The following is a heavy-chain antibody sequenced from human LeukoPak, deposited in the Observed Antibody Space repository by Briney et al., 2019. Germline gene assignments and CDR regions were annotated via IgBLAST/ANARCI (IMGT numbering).Heavy chain of an antibody. CDR3: ASQWGQLLKKRYWFDP. D-gene: IGHD2-15*01. CDR1: GYSISSGYY. J-gene: IGHJ5*02. V-gene: IGHV4-38-2*02. Sequence: SETLSLTCTVSGYSISSGYYWGWIRQPPGKGLEWIGSIYHSGSTYYNPSLKSRVTISVDTSKNQFSLKLSSVTAADTAVYYCASQWGQLLKKRYWFDPWGQGTLVTVSS. CDR2: IYHSGST.